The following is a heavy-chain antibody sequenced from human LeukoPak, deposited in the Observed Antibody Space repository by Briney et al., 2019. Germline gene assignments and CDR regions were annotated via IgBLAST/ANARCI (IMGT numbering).Heavy chain of an antibody. J-gene: IGHJ6*03. CDR3: AGHGFEQQLGHYYYYYMDV. Sequence: GESLKISCKGSGYSFTSYWIGWVRQMPGKGLEWMGIIYPGDSDTRYSPSFQGQVTISADKSISTAYLQWSSLKASDTAMYYCAGHGFEQQLGHYYYYYMDVWGKGTTVTVSS. CDR2: IYPGDSDT. V-gene: IGHV5-51*01. D-gene: IGHD6-13*01. CDR1: GYSFTSYW.